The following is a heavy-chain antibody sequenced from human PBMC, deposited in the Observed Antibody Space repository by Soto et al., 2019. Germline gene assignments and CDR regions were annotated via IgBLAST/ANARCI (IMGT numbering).Heavy chain of an antibody. Sequence: SETLSLTCTVSGGSISSGGYYWSWIRQHPGKGLEWIGYIYYSGSTYYNPSLKSRVTISVDTSKNQFSLKLSSVTAADTAVYYCAKSEWELLRFDSWGQGTLVTVSS. CDR2: IYYSGST. CDR1: GGSISSGGYY. CDR3: AKSEWELLRFDS. V-gene: IGHV4-31*03. D-gene: IGHD1-26*01. J-gene: IGHJ5*01.